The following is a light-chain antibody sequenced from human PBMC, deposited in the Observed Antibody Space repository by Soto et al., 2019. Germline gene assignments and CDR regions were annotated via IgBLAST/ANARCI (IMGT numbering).Light chain of an antibody. CDR2: EVS. CDR1: SSDVGGYNY. CDR3: GSYTSSSLVV. Sequence: QSVLTQPASVSGSPGQSITISCTGTSSDVGGYNYVSWYQQYPGKAPKLMIYEVSNRPSGVSNRFSGSKSGNTASLTISGLQAEDEADYYCGSYTSSSLVVFGTGTKLTVL. V-gene: IGLV2-14*01. J-gene: IGLJ1*01.